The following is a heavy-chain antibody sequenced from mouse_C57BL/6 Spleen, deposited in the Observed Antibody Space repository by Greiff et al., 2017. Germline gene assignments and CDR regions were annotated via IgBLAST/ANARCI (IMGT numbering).Heavy chain of an antibody. V-gene: IGHV3-6*01. CDR3: ARAGYYPYYYAMYY. CDR1: GYSITSGYY. Sequence: EVQLQESGPGLVKPSQSLSLICSVTGYSITSGYYWNWIRQFPGNKLEWMGYISYDGSNNYNPSLKNRISITRDTSKNQFILKLNSVTTEDTATYYCARAGYYPYYYAMYYWGQGTSVTVSS. J-gene: IGHJ4*01. D-gene: IGHD2-3*01. CDR2: ISYDGSN.